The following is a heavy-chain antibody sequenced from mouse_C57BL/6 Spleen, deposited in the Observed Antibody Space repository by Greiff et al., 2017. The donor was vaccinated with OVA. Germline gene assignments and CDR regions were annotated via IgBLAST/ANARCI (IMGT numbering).Heavy chain of an antibody. CDR3: ARYEIYFDC. Sequence: EVKVEESGGGLVQPGGSLRLSCAASGFTFTDYYMSCVRQPPGTALEWLGFIRNKSIGYTTESSASGKGRFNISRENAQMNLDLQMNALRAEDSATDYCARYEIYFDCWGQGTTLTVAS. J-gene: IGHJ2*01. CDR2: IRNKSIGYTT. CDR1: GFTFTDYY. V-gene: IGHV7-3*01.